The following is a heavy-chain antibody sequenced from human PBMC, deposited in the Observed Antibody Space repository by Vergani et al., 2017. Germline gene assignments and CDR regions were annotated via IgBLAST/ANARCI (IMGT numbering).Heavy chain of an antibody. CDR3: ARQVSWRGSSHYGMDV. Sequence: EVQLVQSGAEVKKPGESLKIFCKGSGYSFTSYWIGWVRQMPVKGLEWMGIIYPDDSDTRYSPSFQGQVTISADKSISTAYLQWSSLKASDTAIYYCARQVSWRGSSHYGMDVWRQGATVAVTS. D-gene: IGHD1-26*01. CDR2: IYPDDSDT. J-gene: IGHJ6*02. V-gene: IGHV5-51*01. CDR1: GYSFTSYW.